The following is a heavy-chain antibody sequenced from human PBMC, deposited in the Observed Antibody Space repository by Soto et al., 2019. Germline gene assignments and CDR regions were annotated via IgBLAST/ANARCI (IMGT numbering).Heavy chain of an antibody. CDR2: IMPGSSHI. Sequence: GGSLRLSCAASGFTFSIYSMNWVRQAPGKGLEWVSYIMPGSSHIYYADSVKGRFTISRDNAKNSLYLQMNSLRAEDTALYYCAKSTGGTANGMGVWGQGTTVTVSS. V-gene: IGHV3-21*05. D-gene: IGHD2-8*02. CDR3: AKSTGGTANGMGV. CDR1: GFTFSIYS. J-gene: IGHJ6*02.